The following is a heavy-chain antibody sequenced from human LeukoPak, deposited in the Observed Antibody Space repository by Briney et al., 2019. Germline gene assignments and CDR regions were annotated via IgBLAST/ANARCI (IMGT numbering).Heavy chain of an antibody. CDR1: GYTFTGYY. CDR3: ARLLWFGELRAFDI. J-gene: IGHJ3*02. D-gene: IGHD3-10*01. Sequence: ASVKVSCKASGYTFTGYYMHWVRQAPGQGLEWMGWINPNSGGTNYAQKFQGRVTMTRDTSISTAYMELSRLRSDDTAVYYCARLLWFGELRAFDIWCQGTMVTVSS. V-gene: IGHV1-2*02. CDR2: INPNSGGT.